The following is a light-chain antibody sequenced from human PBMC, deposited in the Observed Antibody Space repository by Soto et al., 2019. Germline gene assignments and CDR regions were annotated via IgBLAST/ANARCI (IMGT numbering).Light chain of an antibody. V-gene: IGKV3-11*01. J-gene: IGKJ3*01. CDR2: DAS. Sequence: EIVLTQSPATLSLSPGERATLSCRASQSVSSYLAWYQQKPGQAPRLLIYDASNRATGIPARFSGSGSGTDFTLTIISLETEEFAVYYCQQRSNWPPIFTFGPGTKVDSK. CDR1: QSVSSY. CDR3: QQRSNWPPIFT.